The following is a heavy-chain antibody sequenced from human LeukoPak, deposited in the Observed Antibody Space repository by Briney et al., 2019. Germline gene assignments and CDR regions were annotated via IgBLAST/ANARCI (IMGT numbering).Heavy chain of an antibody. V-gene: IGHV3-21*04. Sequence: GGSLRLSCAASGFTFSSYSMNWVRQAPGKGLEWVSSISSSSSYIYYADSVKGRFTIPRDNSKNTLYLQMNSLRAEDTAVYYCAKVTYGSGTYGAFDYWGQGTLVTVSS. CDR1: GFTFSSYS. J-gene: IGHJ4*02. D-gene: IGHD3-10*01. CDR2: ISSSSSYI. CDR3: AKVTYGSGTYGAFDY.